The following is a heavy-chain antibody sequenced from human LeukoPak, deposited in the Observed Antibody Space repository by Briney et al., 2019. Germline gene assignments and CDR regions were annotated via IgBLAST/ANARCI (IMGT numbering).Heavy chain of an antibody. CDR2: IYYSGST. D-gene: IGHD2-15*01. CDR3: ARMYCSGGSCYLDY. J-gene: IGHJ4*02. Sequence: SETLSLTCTVSGGSISGYYWSWIRQPPGKGLEWIGYIYYSGSTKYNPSLKSRVTISVDTSKNQFSLKLSSVTAADTAVFDCARMYCSGGSCYLDYWGQGTLATVSS. V-gene: IGHV4-59*08. CDR1: GGSISGYY.